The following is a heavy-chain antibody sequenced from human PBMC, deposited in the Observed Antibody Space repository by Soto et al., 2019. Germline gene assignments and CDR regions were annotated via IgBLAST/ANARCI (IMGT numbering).Heavy chain of an antibody. CDR1: GDSVSSNSAA. D-gene: IGHD6-13*01. V-gene: IGHV6-1*01. Sequence: SQTRSLTCAISGDSVSSNSAAWNWIRHSPSRGLEWLGRTYYRSKWYNDYAVSVKSRITINPDTSKNQFSLQLNSVTPEDTAVYYCARDIYKSSSWFDAFDIWGQGTMVTVS. CDR2: TYYRSKWYN. CDR3: ARDIYKSSSWFDAFDI. J-gene: IGHJ3*02.